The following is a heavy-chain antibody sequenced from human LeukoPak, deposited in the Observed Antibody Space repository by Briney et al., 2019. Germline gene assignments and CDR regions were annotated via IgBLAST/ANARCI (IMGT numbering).Heavy chain of an antibody. CDR3: ARDRWGYSYGGD. CDR1: GFTVNSNS. CDR2: IKEDGTAK. Sequence: GGSLRLSCTVSGFTVNSNSMSWVRQAPGKGLEWVANIKEDGTAKFYVDSVKGRFTISRDNAKNSLYLQMNSLRAEDMAVYYCARDRWGYSYGGDWGQGTLVTVSS. D-gene: IGHD5-18*01. V-gene: IGHV3-7*01. J-gene: IGHJ4*02.